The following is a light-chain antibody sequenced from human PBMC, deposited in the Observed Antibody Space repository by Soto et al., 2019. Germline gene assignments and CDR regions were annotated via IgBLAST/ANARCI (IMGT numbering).Light chain of an antibody. J-gene: IGKJ1*01. CDR3: QQYNSYST. CDR2: DAS. V-gene: IGKV1-5*01. Sequence: DFTLNQSVSTLPAPLEDRVHLTCRASQSISNWLAWYQQKPGKAPKLLIYDASSLESGVPSRFSGSASGTEFTLTISSLQPDDFATYYCQQYNSYSTFGQGTKVDIK. CDR1: QSISNW.